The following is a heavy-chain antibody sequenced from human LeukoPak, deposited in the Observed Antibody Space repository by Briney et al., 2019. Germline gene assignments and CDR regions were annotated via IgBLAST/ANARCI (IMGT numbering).Heavy chain of an antibody. D-gene: IGHD3-22*01. CDR3: ARVLLYYDSSGYYSYFDY. CDR2: IYYSGST. CDR1: GVPISSYY. Sequence: SETLSLTCTVSGVPISSYYWSWLRQPPGKGLEWFGYIYYSGSTNYNPSLKSRVTISVDTSKNQFSLKLSSVTAADTAVYYCARVLLYYDSSGYYSYFDYWGQGTLVTVSS. J-gene: IGHJ4*02. V-gene: IGHV4-59*01.